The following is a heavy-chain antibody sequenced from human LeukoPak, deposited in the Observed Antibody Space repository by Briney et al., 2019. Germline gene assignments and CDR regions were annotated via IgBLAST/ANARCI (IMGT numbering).Heavy chain of an antibody. CDR2: VYYGGGT. CDR1: GGSTSSGNW. CDR3: ARLSSGGTPNWFDP. V-gene: IGHV4-4*02. J-gene: IGHJ5*02. Sequence: SETLSLTCAVSGGSTSSGNWWSWVRQPPEKGLEWIGEVYYGGGTNYNPSLKSRVTISVVTSKNQFSLRLSSVTAADTAVYYCARLSSGGTPNWFDPWGPGTLVTVSS. D-gene: IGHD3-16*01.